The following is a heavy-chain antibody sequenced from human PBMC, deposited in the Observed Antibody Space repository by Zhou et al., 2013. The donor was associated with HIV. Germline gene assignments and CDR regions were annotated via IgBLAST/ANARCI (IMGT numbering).Heavy chain of an antibody. CDR1: GESFSGYY. V-gene: IGHV4-34*01. CDR2: INHSGST. D-gene: IGHD3-10*01. J-gene: IGHJ4*02. Sequence: QVQLQQWGAGLLKPSETLSLTCAVYGESFSGYYWSWIRQPPGKGLEWIGEINHSGSTNYNPSLKSRVTISVDTSKNQFSLKLSSVTAADTAVYYCARRYGCLDYWGQGTLVTVSS. CDR3: ARRYGCLDY.